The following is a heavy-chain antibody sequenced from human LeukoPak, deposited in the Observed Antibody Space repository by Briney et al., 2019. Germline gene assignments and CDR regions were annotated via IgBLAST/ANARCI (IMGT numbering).Heavy chain of an antibody. CDR2: ISSSSSMI. J-gene: IGHJ4*02. CDR3: ARDYGDLPARVPYFDY. Sequence: PGGSLRLSCAASGFTFSSYSMNWVRQAPGKGLEWVSYISSSSSMIYYADSVKGRFTISRDNAKNSLYLQMKSLRDEDTAIYYCARDYGDLPARVPYFDYWCQGTLVTVSS. D-gene: IGHD4-17*01. V-gene: IGHV3-48*02. CDR1: GFTFSSYS.